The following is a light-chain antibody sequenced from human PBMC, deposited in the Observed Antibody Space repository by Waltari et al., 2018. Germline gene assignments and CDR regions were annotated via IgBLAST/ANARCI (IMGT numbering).Light chain of an antibody. V-gene: IGLV2-11*01. CDR3: CSYEGPYLLWV. CDR2: DGT. Sequence: QSALTHPHTVSGSPVQSVPISCTGTSSALDASNFVSRYQQHPGKAPTLLIFDGTQRPSGVPVHFSGSKSGNTASLTSSGLQAADESDYYCCSYEGPYLLWVFGRGTNLTVL. J-gene: IGLJ3*02. CDR1: SSALDASNF.